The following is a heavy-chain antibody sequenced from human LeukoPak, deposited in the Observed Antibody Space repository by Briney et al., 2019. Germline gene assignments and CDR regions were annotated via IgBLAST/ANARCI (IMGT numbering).Heavy chain of an antibody. CDR1: GFTFSSYE. Sequence: PGGSLSLSCAASGFTFSSYEMNWVRQAPGKGLEWVSYISSSGSTIYHADSVKGRFTISRDNAKNSLYLQMNSLRAEDTAVYYCARVGGSSSSWEAFDIWGKGAMVTVSS. CDR2: ISSSGSTI. D-gene: IGHD6-13*01. J-gene: IGHJ3*02. CDR3: ARVGGSSSSWEAFDI. V-gene: IGHV3-48*03.